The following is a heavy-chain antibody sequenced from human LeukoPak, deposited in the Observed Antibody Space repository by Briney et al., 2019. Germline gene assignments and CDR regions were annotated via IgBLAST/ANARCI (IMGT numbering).Heavy chain of an antibody. D-gene: IGHD6-19*01. V-gene: IGHV1-2*02. CDR3: ARASGRQWLGPPYNWFDP. J-gene: IGHJ5*02. CDR1: GYTFIGYY. CDR2: INPNSGGT. Sequence: GASVKVSCKASGYTFIGYYMHWVRQAPGQGLEWMGWINPNSGGTNYAQKFQGRVTMTRDTSISTAYMELSRLRSDDTAVYYCARASGRQWLGPPYNWFDPWGQGTLVTVSS.